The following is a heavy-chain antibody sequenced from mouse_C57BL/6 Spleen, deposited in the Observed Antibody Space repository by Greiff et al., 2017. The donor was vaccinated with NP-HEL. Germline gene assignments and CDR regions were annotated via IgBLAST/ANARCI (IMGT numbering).Heavy chain of an antibody. V-gene: IGHV5-6*01. Sequence: DVHLVESGGDLVKPGGSLKLSCAASGFTFSSYGMSWVRQTPDKRLEWVATISSGGSYTYSTDSVKGRFTISIDNAKNTLYRQMSSRKSDDTAMYYCARHDDYDSNAMDYWGQGTSVIVSS. J-gene: IGHJ4*01. CDR2: ISSGGSYT. CDR3: ARHDDYDSNAMDY. D-gene: IGHD2-4*01. CDR1: GFTFSSYG.